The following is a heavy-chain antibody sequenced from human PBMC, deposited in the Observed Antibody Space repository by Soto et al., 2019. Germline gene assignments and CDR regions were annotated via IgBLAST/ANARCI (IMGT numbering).Heavy chain of an antibody. J-gene: IGHJ4*02. CDR1: GFTFSSYA. CDR3: VKGYSTSSSRNFFDY. V-gene: IGHV3-23*01. CDR2: ISVSGGTT. D-gene: IGHD6-6*01. Sequence: GGSLRLSCAASGFTFSSYAMSWVRQTPGKGLEWVSVISVSGGTTYLADSVRGRFTISRDNSKNTLYLQMNGLRAEDTALYYCVKGYSTSSSRNFFDYWGQGTLVTVSS.